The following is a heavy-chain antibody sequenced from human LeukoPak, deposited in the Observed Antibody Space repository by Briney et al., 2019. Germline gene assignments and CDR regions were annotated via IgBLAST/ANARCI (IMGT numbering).Heavy chain of an antibody. CDR1: GGTFSSYA. V-gene: IGHV1-69*04. CDR3: ARARRSYYYDSSALGYDAFDI. CDR2: IIPLLGTA. J-gene: IGHJ3*02. Sequence: ASVKVSCKASGGTFSSYAITWVRQAPGQGLEWVGRIIPLLGTANYAPKFQGRVTITADKSTSTAYMELSSPRSEDTAVYYCARARRSYYYDSSALGYDAFDIWGPGTMVTVSS. D-gene: IGHD3-22*01.